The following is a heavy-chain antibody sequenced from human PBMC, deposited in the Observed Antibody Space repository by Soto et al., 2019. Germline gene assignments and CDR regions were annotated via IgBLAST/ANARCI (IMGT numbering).Heavy chain of an antibody. CDR2: MNPKSGQT. CDR1: GYSFSSYD. CDR3: ARDIGPALDWFGP. D-gene: IGHD5-18*01. J-gene: IGHJ5*02. Sequence: ASGKVSCKASGYSFSSYDINWVRQASGQGLEWMGWMNPKSGQTGYAPRFQGRVTMTGNTSINTAYMELSSLRSEDTAVYYCARDIGPALDWFGPWGQGTLVTVSS. V-gene: IGHV1-8*01.